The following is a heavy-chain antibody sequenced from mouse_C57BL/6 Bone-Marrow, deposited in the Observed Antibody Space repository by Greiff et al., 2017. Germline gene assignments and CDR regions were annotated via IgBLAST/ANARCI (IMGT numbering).Heavy chain of an antibody. D-gene: IGHD1-1*01. J-gene: IGHJ2*01. CDR3: ASYISYDFDY. CDR2: IYPGDGDT. CDR1: GYAFSSSW. V-gene: IGHV1-80*01. Sequence: VTLPESGAELVKPGASVKISCKASGYAFSSSWMNWVKPRPGKGLDWIGQIYPGDGDTNYNGKFKCKATLTAGKSSCTAYMQLISLISEDSAVYFCASYISYDFDYWGRGTALAVSS.